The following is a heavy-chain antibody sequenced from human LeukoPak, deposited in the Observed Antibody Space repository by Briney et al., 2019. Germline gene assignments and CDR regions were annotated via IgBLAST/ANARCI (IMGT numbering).Heavy chain of an antibody. V-gene: IGHV3-7*01. J-gene: IGHJ3*02. Sequence: PGGSLRLSCAASGFTFSSYWMSWVRQAPGKGLEWVANIKQDGSEKYYVDSVKGRFTISRDNAKNSLYLQMNSLRAEDTAVCYCARDSSSWYGNDAFDIWGQGTMVTVSS. CDR2: IKQDGSEK. D-gene: IGHD6-13*01. CDR1: GFTFSSYW. CDR3: ARDSSSWYGNDAFDI.